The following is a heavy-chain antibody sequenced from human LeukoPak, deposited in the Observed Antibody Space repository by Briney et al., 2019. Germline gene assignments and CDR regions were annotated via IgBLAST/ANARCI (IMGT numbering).Heavy chain of an antibody. CDR1: GFTFSTYN. CDR2: ITSSSNTV. CDR3: ARLLSGWYLADY. J-gene: IGHJ4*02. D-gene: IGHD6-19*01. V-gene: IGHV3-48*01. Sequence: GGSLRLSCAAPGFTFSTYNMFWARQAPGKGLEWVSYITSSSNTVHYADSVKGRFTLSRDNAKSSLYLQMNSLRAEDTAIYYCARLLSGWYLADYWGQGTLVTVSS.